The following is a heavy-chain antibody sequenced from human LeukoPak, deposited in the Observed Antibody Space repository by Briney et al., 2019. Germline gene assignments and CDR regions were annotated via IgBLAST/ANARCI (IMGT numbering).Heavy chain of an antibody. CDR3: ARSDYYGSGSPTDY. CDR1: GFTFSSYA. D-gene: IGHD3-10*01. CDR2: ISGSGGST. Sequence: GGPLRLSCAASGFTFSSYAMSWVRRAPGKGLEWVSAISGSGGSTYYADSVKGRFTISRDNSKNTLYLQMNSLRAEDTAVYYCARSDYYGSGSPTDYWGQGTLVTVSS. V-gene: IGHV3-23*01. J-gene: IGHJ4*02.